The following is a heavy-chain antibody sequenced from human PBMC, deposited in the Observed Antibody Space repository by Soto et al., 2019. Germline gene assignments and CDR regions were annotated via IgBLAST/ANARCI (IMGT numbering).Heavy chain of an antibody. CDR2: IIPIFGTA. D-gene: IGHD2-2*01. J-gene: IGHJ5*02. CDR3: ASDNIVVVPAAITHNWFDP. Sequence: QVQLVQSGAEVKKPGSSVKVSCKASGGTFSSYAISWVRQAPGQGLEWMGGIIPIFGTANYAQKFQGRVTITSDESTSTAYMELSSLRSEDTAVYYCASDNIVVVPAAITHNWFDPWGQGTLVTVSS. V-gene: IGHV1-69*01. CDR1: GGTFSSYA.